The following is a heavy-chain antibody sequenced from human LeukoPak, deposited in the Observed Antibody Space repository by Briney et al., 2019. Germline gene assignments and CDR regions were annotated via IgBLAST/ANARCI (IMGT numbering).Heavy chain of an antibody. Sequence: SETLSLTCTVSGGSISSGDYYWSWIRQPPGKGLEWIGYIYYSGSTYYNPSLKSRVTISVDTSKNQFSLKLSSVTAADTAVYYCARVYLGGGSCYFDYWGQGTLATVSS. CDR3: ARVYLGGGSCYFDY. V-gene: IGHV4-30-4*01. J-gene: IGHJ4*02. CDR1: GGSISSGDYY. CDR2: IYYSGST. D-gene: IGHD2-15*01.